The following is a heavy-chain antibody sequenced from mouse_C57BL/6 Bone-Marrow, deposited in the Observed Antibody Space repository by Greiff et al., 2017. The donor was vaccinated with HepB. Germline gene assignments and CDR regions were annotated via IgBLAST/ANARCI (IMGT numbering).Heavy chain of an antibody. V-gene: IGHV5-15*01. CDR2: ISNLAYSI. CDR1: GFTFSDYG. D-gene: IGHD1-1*01. CDR3: ARHYYAWFAY. J-gene: IGHJ3*01. Sequence: EVQLQESGGGLVQPGGSLKLSCAASGFTFSDYGMAWVRQAPRKGPEWVAFISNLAYSIYYADTVTGRFTISRENAKNTLYLEMSSLRSEDTAMYYCARHYYAWFAYWGQGTLVTVSA.